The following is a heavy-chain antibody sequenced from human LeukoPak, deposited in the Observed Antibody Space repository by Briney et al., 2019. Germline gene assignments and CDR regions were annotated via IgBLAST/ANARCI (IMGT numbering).Heavy chain of an antibody. CDR2: ISGSGGST. D-gene: IGHD5-18*01. V-gene: IGHV3-23*01. CDR3: AMYRGYTYGYPFDY. J-gene: IGHJ4*02. Sequence: PGGSLRLSCAASGFTFSRYAMSWVRQAPGKGLEWVSAISGSGGSTYYADSVKGRFTISRDNSKNTLYLQMNSPRAEDTAVYYCAMYRGYTYGYPFDYWGQGTLVTVSS. CDR1: GFTFSRYA.